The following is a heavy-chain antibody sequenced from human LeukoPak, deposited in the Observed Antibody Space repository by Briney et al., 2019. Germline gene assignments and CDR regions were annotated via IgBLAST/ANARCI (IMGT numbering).Heavy chain of an antibody. J-gene: IGHJ4*01. CDR2: ISSDGTNT. CDR3: ARDAQRGFDYSNSLEY. D-gene: IGHD4-11*01. V-gene: IGHV3-33*01. CDR1: GFIFSHYG. Sequence: GRSLTLSCATSGFIFSHYGMHWFSQAPGKGLQWLAGISSDGTNTFYEGSVKGRFTIYRDNSQKTVFLQMNSLRGDDTATYYCARDAQRGFDYSNSLEYWGHGTLVTVSS.